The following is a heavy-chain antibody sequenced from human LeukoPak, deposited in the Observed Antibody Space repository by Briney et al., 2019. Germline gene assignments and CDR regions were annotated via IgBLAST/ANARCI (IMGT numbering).Heavy chain of an antibody. CDR2: IYYSGST. D-gene: IGHD1-26*01. V-gene: IGHV4-31*11. Sequence: SQTLSLTCAISGGPLTSGGAYWNWIRQPPRKGLEWIGYIYYSGSTYYNPSLKGRVTISVDTSKNQFSLKLSSVTAADTAVYYCARFQLLGYFDYWGQGTLVTVSS. CDR1: GGPLTSGGAY. CDR3: ARFQLLGYFDY. J-gene: IGHJ4*02.